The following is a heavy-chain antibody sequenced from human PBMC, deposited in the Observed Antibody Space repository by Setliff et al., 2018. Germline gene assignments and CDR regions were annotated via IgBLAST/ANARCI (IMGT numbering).Heavy chain of an antibody. CDR1: GFAFASYN. J-gene: IGHJ4*02. V-gene: IGHV3-21*01. Sequence: GGSLRLSCAASGFAFASYNMIWVRQAPGKGLEWVSSLSSANNYIVYADSVKGRFTISRDNAKSSLYLQMNSLSAEDTAIYHCASSRTWIPVLDYCGQGTLVTVSS. CDR3: ASSRTWIPVLDY. D-gene: IGHD5-18*01. CDR2: LSSANNYI.